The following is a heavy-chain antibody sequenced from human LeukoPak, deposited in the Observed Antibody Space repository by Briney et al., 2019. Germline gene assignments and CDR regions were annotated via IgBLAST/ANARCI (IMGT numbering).Heavy chain of an antibody. D-gene: IGHD2-21*02. V-gene: IGHV3-9*01. Sequence: PGRSLRLSCAASGFTFDGYAMHWVRQAPGKGLEWVSGISWNSGSIGYADSVKGRFTISRDNAKNSLYLQMNSLRAEDTALYYCAKIYCGGDCYSEYYFDYWGQGTLVTVSS. CDR3: AKIYCGGDCYSEYYFDY. J-gene: IGHJ4*02. CDR2: ISWNSGSI. CDR1: GFTFDGYA.